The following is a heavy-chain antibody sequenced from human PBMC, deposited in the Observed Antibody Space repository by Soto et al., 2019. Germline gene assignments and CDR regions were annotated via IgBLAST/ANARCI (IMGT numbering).Heavy chain of an antibody. V-gene: IGHV4-59*08. CDR1: GGSISSYY. J-gene: IGHJ4*02. D-gene: IGHD6-13*01. CDR3: ARHQAGYSSSWSKEGSFAY. CDR2: IYYSGST. Sequence: SETLSLTCTVSGGSISSYYWSWIRQPPGKGLEWIGYIYYSGSTNYNPSLKSRVTISVDTSKNQFSLKLSSVTAADTAVYYCARHQAGYSSSWSKEGSFAYWGQGTLVTVSS.